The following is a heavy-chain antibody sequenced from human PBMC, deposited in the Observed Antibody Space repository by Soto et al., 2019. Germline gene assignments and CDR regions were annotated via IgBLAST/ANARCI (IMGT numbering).Heavy chain of an antibody. CDR1: GGTFSSYA. Sequence: QVQLVQSGAEVKKPGSSVKVSCKASGGTFSSYAISWVRQAPRQGLEWMGGIIPIFGTANYAQKFQGRVTITADESTSTAYMELSSLRSEETAVYYCARGPLVPPVYYYGMDVWGQGTTVTVSS. V-gene: IGHV1-69*12. J-gene: IGHJ6*02. CDR2: IIPIFGTA. CDR3: ARGPLVPPVYYYGMDV.